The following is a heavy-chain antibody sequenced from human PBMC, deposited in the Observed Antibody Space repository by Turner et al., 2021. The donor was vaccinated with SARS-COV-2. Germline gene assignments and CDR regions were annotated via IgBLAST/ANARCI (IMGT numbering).Heavy chain of an antibody. V-gene: IGHV3-23*01. Sequence: EVQLLESGGGLVQPGGSRRLSCAASGFTFRGYAMSWGRPAPGKGREWVSASSGSGGSTYHADSVKGRFTISRDNAKNTLYQQMNSLKTEDTTVYFCAKDLSNLGYSYGYNSDGMDVWGQGTTVTVSS. CDR2: SSGSGGST. D-gene: IGHD5-18*01. CDR3: AKDLSNLGYSYGYNSDGMDV. CDR1: GFTFRGYA. J-gene: IGHJ6*02.